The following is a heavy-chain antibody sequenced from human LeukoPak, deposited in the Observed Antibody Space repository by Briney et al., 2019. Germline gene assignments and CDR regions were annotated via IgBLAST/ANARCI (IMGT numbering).Heavy chain of an antibody. CDR1: GGSFSGYY. D-gene: IGHD5-12*01. CDR2: INHSGST. J-gene: IGHJ5*02. V-gene: IGHV4-34*01. Sequence: SETLSLTCAVYGGSFSGYYWSWIRQPPGKGLEWIGEINHSGSTNYIPSLKSRVTISVDTSKNQFSLKLSSVTAADTAVYYCAGRKGGSFDPWGQGTLVTVSS. CDR3: AGRKGGSFDP.